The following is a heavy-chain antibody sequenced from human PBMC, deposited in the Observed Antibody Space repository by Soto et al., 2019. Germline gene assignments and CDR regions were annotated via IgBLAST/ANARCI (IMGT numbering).Heavy chain of an antibody. CDR1: GFTFSSYA. V-gene: IGHV3-23*01. CDR3: AKYGSGSYYKLLSRANDP. CDR2: ISGSGGST. J-gene: IGHJ5*02. Sequence: GGSLRLSCAASGFTFSSYAMSWVRQAPGKGLEWVSAISGSGGSTYYADSVKGRFTISRDNSKNTLYLQMNSLRAEDTAVYYCAKYGSGSYYKLLSRANDPWGQGTLVTVSS. D-gene: IGHD3-10*01.